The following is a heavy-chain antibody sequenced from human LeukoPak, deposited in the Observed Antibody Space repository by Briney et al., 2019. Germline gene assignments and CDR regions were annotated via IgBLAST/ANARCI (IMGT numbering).Heavy chain of an antibody. D-gene: IGHD4-23*01. CDR3: STGPRSLPY. J-gene: IGHJ4*01. Sequence: GGSLRLSCAASGFTFSSYEMNWVRQAPGKGLEWVSYISSSGSTIYYADSVKGRFTISRDNAKNSLYLHMNSLRPEDTALYYCSTGPRSLPYWGPGTLVTVSS. CDR2: ISSSGSTI. CDR1: GFTFSSYE. V-gene: IGHV3-48*03.